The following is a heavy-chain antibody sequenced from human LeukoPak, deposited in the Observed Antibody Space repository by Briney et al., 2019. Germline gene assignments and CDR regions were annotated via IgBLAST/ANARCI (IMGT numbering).Heavy chain of an antibody. J-gene: IGHJ6*02. CDR1: GGSISSYY. CDR3: ARDRWELPYYYYGMDV. V-gene: IGHV4-39*07. Sequence: SETLSLTCTVSGGSISSYYWGWIRQPPGKGLEWIGSIYYSGSTYYNPSLKSRVTISVDTSKNQFSLKLSSVTAADTAVYYCARDRWELPYYYYGMDVWGQGTTVTVSS. D-gene: IGHD1-26*01. CDR2: IYYSGST.